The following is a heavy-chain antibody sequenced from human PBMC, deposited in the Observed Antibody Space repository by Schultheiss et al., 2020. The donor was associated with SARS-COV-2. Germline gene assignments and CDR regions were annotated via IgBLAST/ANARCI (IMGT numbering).Heavy chain of an antibody. CDR2: INPNSGGT. CDR1: GYTFTGYY. CDR3: AADGEGVPAASFDY. D-gene: IGHD2-2*01. J-gene: IGHJ4*02. Sequence: ASVKVSCKASGYTFTGYYMHWVRQAPGQGLEWMGRINPNSGGTNYAQKFQGRVTMTRDTSSSTAYMELSRLRSDDTAVYFCAADGEGVPAASFDYWGQGTLVTVSS. V-gene: IGHV1-2*06.